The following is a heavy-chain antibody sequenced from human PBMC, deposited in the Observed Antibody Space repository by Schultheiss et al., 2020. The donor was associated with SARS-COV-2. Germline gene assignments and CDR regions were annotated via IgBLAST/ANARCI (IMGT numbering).Heavy chain of an antibody. J-gene: IGHJ4*02. CDR1: GFMFRNYW. V-gene: IGHV3-74*01. D-gene: IGHD3-10*01. CDR2: LNGDGSSA. CDR3: AREVLGDPWRILDY. Sequence: GESLKISCAASGFMFRNYWMHWVRQAPGKGLVWVSRLNGDGSSATYADSVKGRFTASRDNAKNTLYLQMNSLRAEDTAVYYCAREVLGDPWRILDYWGQGTLVTVSS.